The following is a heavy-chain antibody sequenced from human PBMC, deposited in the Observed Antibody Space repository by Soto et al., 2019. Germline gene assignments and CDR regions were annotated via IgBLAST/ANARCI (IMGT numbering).Heavy chain of an antibody. D-gene: IGHD1-26*01. CDR1: GFTFSHDS. CDR2: TRISGEET. Sequence: EVQLLEPGGGLVQPGGCLRLSCAASGFTFSHDSMAWVRQTPEKGLAWVSGTRISGEETFYADFGKGRFTVSRDSPKNTVYLQMNTLRAEDTAIYYCTRWDGFADLWGQGTLVTVSS. J-gene: IGHJ4*02. V-gene: IGHV3-23*01. CDR3: TRWDGFADL.